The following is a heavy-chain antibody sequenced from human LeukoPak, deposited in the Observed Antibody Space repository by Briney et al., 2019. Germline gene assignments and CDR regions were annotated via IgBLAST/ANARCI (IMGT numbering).Heavy chain of an antibody. D-gene: IGHD3-10*01. CDR3: ARVNIPEAISSGSYYTFFDY. CDR1: GFTFSSYS. Sequence: GGSLRLSCAASGFTFSSYSMNWVRQAPGKGLEWVSSISSSSSYIYYADSVKGRFTISRDNAKNSLYLQMNSLRAEDTAVYYCARVNIPEAISSGSYYTFFDYWGQGTLVTVSS. V-gene: IGHV3-21*01. J-gene: IGHJ4*02. CDR2: ISSSSSYI.